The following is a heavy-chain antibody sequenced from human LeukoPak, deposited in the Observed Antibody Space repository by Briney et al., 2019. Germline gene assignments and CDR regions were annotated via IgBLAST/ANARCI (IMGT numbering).Heavy chain of an antibody. V-gene: IGHV3-74*01. CDR1: GFTFSNYW. J-gene: IGHJ4*02. Sequence: PGGSLRLSCAASGFTFSNYWMHWVRQAPGKGLVWVSRINSDGSSTNYADSVKGRFTTSRDNPKNTLYLQMNSLRAEDTAMFYCSRGGNHDYWGQGTLVSVSS. CDR3: SRGGNHDY. CDR2: INSDGSST.